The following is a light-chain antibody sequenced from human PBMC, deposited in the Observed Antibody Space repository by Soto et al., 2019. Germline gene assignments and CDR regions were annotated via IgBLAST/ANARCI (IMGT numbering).Light chain of an antibody. CDR2: GSS. CDR1: QSVSTN. Sequence: EIVMTQSPATLSVSPGERATLSCRASQSVSTNLAWYQKKPGQAPRLLIYGSSTRATGIPARFSGSGSGTDFTLTISSLQSEDFAFYYCQQYNNWWTFGQGTRVDIK. V-gene: IGKV3-15*01. CDR3: QQYNNWWT. J-gene: IGKJ1*01.